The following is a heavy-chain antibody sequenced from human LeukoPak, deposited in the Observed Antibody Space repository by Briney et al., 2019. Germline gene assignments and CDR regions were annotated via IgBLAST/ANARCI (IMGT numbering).Heavy chain of an antibody. CDR1: GGSISSYY. Sequence: SETLSLTCTVSGGSISSYYWGWIRQPPGKGLEWIGSIYYSGSTYYNPSLKSRVTISVDTSKNQFSLKLSSVTAADTAVYYCARDRAPYDSSGYTFYYGMDVWGQGTTVTVSS. CDR2: IYYSGST. CDR3: ARDRAPYDSSGYTFYYGMDV. D-gene: IGHD3-22*01. J-gene: IGHJ6*02. V-gene: IGHV4-39*07.